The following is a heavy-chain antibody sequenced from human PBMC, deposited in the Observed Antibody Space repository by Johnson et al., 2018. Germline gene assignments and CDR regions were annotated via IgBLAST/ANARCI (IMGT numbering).Heavy chain of an antibody. CDR1: GFSFNTYG. D-gene: IGHD4-23*01. J-gene: IGHJ1*01. CDR3: VKEGGGVKEPSFQH. Sequence: EVQLVESGGGVVQPGTSLRLSCASSGFSFNTYGMTWVRQAPGKGLEWVSFITWDGGVTHYADFVKGRFSISRDNSKKSLSLQMNSLKTEDTALYYCVKEGGGVKEPSFQHWGQGTLVIVSS. V-gene: IGHV3-43*02. CDR2: ITWDGGVT.